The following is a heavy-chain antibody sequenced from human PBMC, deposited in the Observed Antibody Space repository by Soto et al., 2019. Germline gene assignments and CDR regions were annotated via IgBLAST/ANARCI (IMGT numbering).Heavy chain of an antibody. CDR2: VSGSGHST. V-gene: IGHV3-23*01. Sequence: PGGSLRLSCAASGFSFSTYGMHWVRQAPGKGLEWVSTVSGSGHSTYYADSVKGRFTISRDNSQNTIYLQMNSLRAEESAVYHCARWGGHDFYYYGMDVWGQGTTVTVSS. J-gene: IGHJ6*02. CDR1: GFSFSTYG. CDR3: ARWGGHDFYYYGMDV. D-gene: IGHD5-12*01.